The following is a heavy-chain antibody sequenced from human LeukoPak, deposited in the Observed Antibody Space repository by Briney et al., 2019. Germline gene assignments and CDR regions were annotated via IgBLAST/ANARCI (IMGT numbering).Heavy chain of an antibody. D-gene: IGHD3-22*01. Sequence: SQTLSLTCTVSGGSISSGDYYWSWIRQPPGKGLEWIGYIYYSGSTYYNPSLKSRVTISVDTSKNQFSLKLSSVTAADTAVYFCARDRITMMGGWYFDLGGRGTLSLSPQ. J-gene: IGHJ2*01. CDR1: GGSISSGDYY. V-gene: IGHV4-30-4*01. CDR3: ARDRITMMGGWYFDL. CDR2: IYYSGST.